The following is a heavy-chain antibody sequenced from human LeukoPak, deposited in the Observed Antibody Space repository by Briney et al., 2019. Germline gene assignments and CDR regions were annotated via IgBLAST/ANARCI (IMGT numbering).Heavy chain of an antibody. Sequence: SQTLSLTCTVSGGSISSYYWSWIRQPPRKGLEWIGYIYYSGSTNYHPSLKSRVTISVDTSKNQFSLKLSSVTAADTAVYYCARERYCGGDCYYDDAFDIWGQGTMVTVSS. V-gene: IGHV4-59*01. CDR1: GGSISSYY. J-gene: IGHJ3*02. CDR3: ARERYCGGDCYYDDAFDI. CDR2: IYYSGST. D-gene: IGHD2-21*02.